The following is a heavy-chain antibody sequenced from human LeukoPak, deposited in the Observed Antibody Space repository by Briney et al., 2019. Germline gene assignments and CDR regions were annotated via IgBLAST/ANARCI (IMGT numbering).Heavy chain of an antibody. V-gene: IGHV1-18*01. D-gene: IGHD2-2*01. CDR2: ISAYYGNT. Sequence: ASVKVSCKASGGTFSSYAISWVRQAPGQGLEWVGWISAYYGNTNYAQKLQDRVTMTTDTSTSIAYMELRSLRSDDTAVYYCARDTYCSSTSCFPYYMDVWGTGTTVTVSS. CDR3: ARDTYCSSTSCFPYYMDV. CDR1: GGTFSSYA. J-gene: IGHJ6*03.